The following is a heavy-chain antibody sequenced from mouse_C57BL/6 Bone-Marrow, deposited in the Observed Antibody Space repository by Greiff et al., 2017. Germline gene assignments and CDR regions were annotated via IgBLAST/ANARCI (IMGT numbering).Heavy chain of an antibody. J-gene: IGHJ3*01. Sequence: EVQLVESGPGLVKPSQSLSLTCSVTGYSITSGYYWNWIRQFPGNKLEWMGYISYDGSNNYNPSLKNRISITRDTSKNQFFLKLNSVSTEDTATYYCARDDGYYSGFAYWGQGTLVTVSA. CDR3: ARDDGYYSGFAY. CDR1: GYSITSGYY. CDR2: ISYDGSN. D-gene: IGHD2-3*01. V-gene: IGHV3-6*01.